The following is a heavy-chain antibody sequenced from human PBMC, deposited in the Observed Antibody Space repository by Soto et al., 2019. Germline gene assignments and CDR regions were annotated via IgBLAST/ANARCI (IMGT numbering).Heavy chain of an antibody. CDR1: GFTFSSYA. CDR3: ATAIVVVTATSDLFCY. Sequence: PGGSLRLSCAASGFTFSSYAMSWVRQAPGKGLEWVSAISGSGGSTYYADSVKGRFTISRDNSKNTLYLQMNSLRAEDTAVYYCATAIVVVTATSDLFCYWGQGTLVTVSS. V-gene: IGHV3-23*01. CDR2: ISGSGGST. D-gene: IGHD2-21*02. J-gene: IGHJ4*02.